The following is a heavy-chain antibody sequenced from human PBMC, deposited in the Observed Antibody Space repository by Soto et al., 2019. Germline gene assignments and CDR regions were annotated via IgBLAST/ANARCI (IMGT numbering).Heavy chain of an antibody. V-gene: IGHV4-31*03. D-gene: IGHD2-2*01. J-gene: IGHJ4*02. CDR3: ARSSTSANYFDY. CDR2: IHYSGST. Sequence: QVQLQESGPGLVKPSQTLSLTCTVSGGSISSGGYYCSWIRQHPGKGLEWIGYIHYSGSTYYNPSLKSRVTISVDTSKNQFSLKLSSVTAADTAVYYCARSSTSANYFDYWGQGTLVTVSS. CDR1: GGSISSGGYY.